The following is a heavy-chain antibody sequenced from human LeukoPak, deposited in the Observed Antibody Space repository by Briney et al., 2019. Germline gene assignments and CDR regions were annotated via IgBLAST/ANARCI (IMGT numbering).Heavy chain of an antibody. V-gene: IGHV3-30*18. CDR3: AKGGGGYEEDFDY. CDR2: ISYDGSKK. CDR1: GFTFSSYG. J-gene: IGHJ4*02. Sequence: GGSLRLSCAASGFTFSSYGIHWVRQAPGKGLEWVAVISYDGSKKHYADSVKGRFTISRDNSKNTLYLQMNSLRAEDTAVYYCAKGGGGYEEDFDYWGQGTLVTVSS. D-gene: IGHD5-12*01.